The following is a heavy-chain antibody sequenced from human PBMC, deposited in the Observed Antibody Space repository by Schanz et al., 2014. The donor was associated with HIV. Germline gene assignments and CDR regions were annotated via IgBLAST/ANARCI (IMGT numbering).Heavy chain of an antibody. Sequence: QVLLQESGPRLMKPSETVSLTCTVSSGSIRTYHWHWIRQSAGKRLEWIGRVSGSGSTDHNPSLKSRVTMSVDTSNNLFSLKLKSVTAADTAVYYCARGIRQSRRDCRSPNCNTGWFDPWGQGTLVTVSS. D-gene: IGHD2-2*02. CDR3: ARGIRQSRRDCRSPNCNTGWFDP. CDR1: SGSIRTYH. V-gene: IGHV4-4*07. CDR2: VSGSGST. J-gene: IGHJ5*02.